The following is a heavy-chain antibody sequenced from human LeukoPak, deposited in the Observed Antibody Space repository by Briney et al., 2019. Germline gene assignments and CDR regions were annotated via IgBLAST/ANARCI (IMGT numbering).Heavy chain of an antibody. CDR1: VYTFTGYY. CDR2: INPNSGGT. V-gene: IGHV1-2*02. D-gene: IGHD3-10*01. CDR3: ARTYGSGSYRRFDY. J-gene: IGHJ4*02. Sequence: ASVKVSCKASVYTFTGYYMLWVQQAPGQGLDWMGWINPNSGGTNYAQKFQGRVTITRDTSISTAYIELRRLRSDDTPVYYCARTYGSGSYRRFDYWGQGTLVTVSS.